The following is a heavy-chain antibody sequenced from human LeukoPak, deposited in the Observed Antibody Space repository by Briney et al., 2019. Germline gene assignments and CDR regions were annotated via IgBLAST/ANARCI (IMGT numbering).Heavy chain of an antibody. CDR3: AGALFHFDSSGYDMDGYDI. CDR2: TTPIFGSA. D-gene: IGHD3-22*01. CDR1: GGTLRNYA. V-gene: IGHV1-69*05. J-gene: IGHJ3*02. Sequence: GASVTVSCKASGGTLRNYALSWVRQGPGKGLEWMGGTTPIFGSAEYAQNFQGRVTVTTDESTSTAYMEMSSLRSDDTAVYYCAGALFHFDSSGYDMDGYDIWGQGTMVTVSS.